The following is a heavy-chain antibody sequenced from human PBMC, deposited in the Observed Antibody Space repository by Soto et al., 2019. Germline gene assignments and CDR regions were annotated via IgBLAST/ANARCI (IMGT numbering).Heavy chain of an antibody. CDR3: ARGPRLDSSSWKGYFQH. V-gene: IGHV4-34*01. CDR2: INHSGST. D-gene: IGHD6-13*01. Sequence: SETLSLTCAVYGGSFSGYYWSWIRQPPGKGLEWIGEINHSGSTNYNPSLKSRVTISVDTSKNQFSLKLSSVTAADTAVYYCARGPRLDSSSWKGYFQHWGQGTLVTVSS. CDR1: GGSFSGYY. J-gene: IGHJ1*01.